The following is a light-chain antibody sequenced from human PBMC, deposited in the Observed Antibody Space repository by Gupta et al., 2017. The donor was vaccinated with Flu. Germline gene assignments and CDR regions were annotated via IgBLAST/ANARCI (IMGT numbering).Light chain of an antibody. V-gene: IGLV3-1*01. Sequence: YETTPPASVCVLPRQAASITCSGDKLGDKYACWYQQKPGQSPVLVIYQDSKRPSGIPERFSGSNSGNTATLTISGTQAMDEADYYCQAWDSSFVVFGGGTKLTVL. CDR2: QDS. CDR1: KLGDKY. CDR3: QAWDSSFVV. J-gene: IGLJ2*01.